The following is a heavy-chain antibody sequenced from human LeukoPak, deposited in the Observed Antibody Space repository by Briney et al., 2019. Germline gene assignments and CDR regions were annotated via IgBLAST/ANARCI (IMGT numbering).Heavy chain of an antibody. CDR2: ISGSGGST. CDR1: GFTFSSYA. D-gene: IGHD6-19*01. Sequence: HTGGSLRLSCAASGFTFSSYAMSRVRQAPGKGLEWVSAISGSGGSTYYADSVKGRFTISRDNSKNTLYLQMNSLRAEDTAVYYCAKDHSSGWYSRYYYGMDVWGQGTTVTVSS. CDR3: AKDHSSGWYSRYYYGMDV. V-gene: IGHV3-23*01. J-gene: IGHJ6*02.